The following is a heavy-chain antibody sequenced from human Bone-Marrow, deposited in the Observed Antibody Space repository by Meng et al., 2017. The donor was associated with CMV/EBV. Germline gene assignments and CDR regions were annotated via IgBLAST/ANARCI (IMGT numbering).Heavy chain of an antibody. V-gene: IGHV3-48*04. J-gene: IGHJ4*02. CDR2: ISSSSSTI. CDR3: AKLGTTSLIGEQQLLDC. CDR1: GFTFSSYS. Sequence: GESLKISCAASGFTFSSYSMNWVRQAPGKGLEWVSYISSSSSTIYYADSVKGRFTISRDNAKNSLYLQMNSLRAEDTAVYYCAKLGTTSLIGEQQLLDCWGQGTLVTVSS. D-gene: IGHD6-13*01.